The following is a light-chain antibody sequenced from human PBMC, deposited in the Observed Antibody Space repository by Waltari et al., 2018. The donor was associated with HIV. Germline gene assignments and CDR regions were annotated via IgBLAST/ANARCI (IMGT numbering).Light chain of an antibody. CDR3: QQSYSGLT. V-gene: IGKV1-39*01. J-gene: IGKJ3*01. CDR2: AAS. CDR1: QTISTY. Sequence: DIQMTQSPSSLSASLGDRIIITCRASQTISTYVNWYQHKPGRAPNLLIYAASSLHSGVPSMFSGSGSGTDFTLTINSLQAEDFASYYCQQSYSGLTFGPGTKVD.